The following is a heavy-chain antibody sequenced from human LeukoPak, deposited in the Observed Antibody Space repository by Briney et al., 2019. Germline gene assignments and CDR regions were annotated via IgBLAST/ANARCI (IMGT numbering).Heavy chain of an antibody. CDR3: ATKVGATHDDAFDI. Sequence: EASVKVSRKVSGYTLTELSMHWVRQAPGKGLEWMGGFDPEDGETIYAQKFQGRVTMTEDTSTDTAYMELSSLRSEDTAVYYCATKVGATHDDAFDIWGQGTMVTVSS. D-gene: IGHD1-26*01. CDR1: GYTLTELS. V-gene: IGHV1-24*01. J-gene: IGHJ3*02. CDR2: FDPEDGET.